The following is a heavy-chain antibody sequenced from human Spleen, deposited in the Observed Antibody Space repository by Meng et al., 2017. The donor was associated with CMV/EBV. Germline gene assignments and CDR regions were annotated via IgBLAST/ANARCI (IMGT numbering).Heavy chain of an antibody. CDR2: IKEDGSEK. CDR1: GFTFRSHW. V-gene: IGHV3-7*01. D-gene: IGHD1-14*01. CDR3: ARWRPRIDY. Sequence: RLSCDASGFTFRSHWMSWVRQAPGKGLEWVANIKEDGSEKYYVDSVKGRFTISRDNAKNSLYLQMNSLRAEDTAVYYCARWRPRIDYWGQGTLVTVSS. J-gene: IGHJ4*02.